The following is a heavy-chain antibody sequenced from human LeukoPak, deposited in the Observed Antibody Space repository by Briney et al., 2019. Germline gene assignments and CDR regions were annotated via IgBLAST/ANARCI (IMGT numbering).Heavy chain of an antibody. D-gene: IGHD3-10*01. CDR1: GYTFTDYY. CDR3: AKDHGFIGSNWFDP. CDR2: INPDSGDA. V-gene: IGHV1-2*06. J-gene: IGHJ5*02. Sequence: ASVKVSCKASGYTFTDYYIHWVRQAPGQVLEWTGRINPDSGDANSAQKFQGRVIMTRDTSISTAYMELRRLRSDDTATYYCAKDHGFIGSNWFDPWGQGTLVTVSS.